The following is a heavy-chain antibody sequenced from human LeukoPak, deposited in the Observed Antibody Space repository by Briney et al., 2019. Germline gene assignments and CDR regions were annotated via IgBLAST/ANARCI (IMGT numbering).Heavy chain of an antibody. J-gene: IGHJ5*02. CDR3: AKFVVPGWPPNTGWLDP. CDR2: ISGSGGST. D-gene: IGHD3-10*02. CDR1: GFTFSSYA. Sequence: GGSLRLSCAASGFTFSSYAMSWVRQAPGKGLEWVSAISGSGGSTYYADSVKGRFTISRDNSKNTLYLQMSSLRAEDTAVYYCAKFVVPGWPPNTGWLDPWGQGTLVTVSS. V-gene: IGHV3-23*01.